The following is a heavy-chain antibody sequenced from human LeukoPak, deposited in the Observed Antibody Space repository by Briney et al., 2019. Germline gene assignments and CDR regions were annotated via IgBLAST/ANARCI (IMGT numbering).Heavy chain of an antibody. CDR3: ARDESGQLV. CDR2: IQYSGST. V-gene: IGHV4-61*01. Sequence: SETLSLTCTVSGASVSGVSFYWNWIRRPPGKGLQYIGYIQYSGSTNYNPSLKSRVTMSVDTSKNQFSLKLRSVTAADTAVYYCARDESGQLVWGQGTLVTVSS. J-gene: IGHJ4*02. CDR1: GASVSGVSFY. D-gene: IGHD6-13*01.